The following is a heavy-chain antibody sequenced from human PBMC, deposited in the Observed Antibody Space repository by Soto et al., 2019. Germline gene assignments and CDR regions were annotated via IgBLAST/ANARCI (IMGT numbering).Heavy chain of an antibody. D-gene: IGHD3-10*01. Sequence: PGESLKISCKGSGYSFTSYWIGWVRQVPGKGLEWMGIIYPGDSDTRYSPSFQGQVTISADKSISTAYLQWSSLKASDTAMYYCARHVMVRGVITPLGDLNYYYYGMDVWGQGTTVTVSS. CDR1: GYSFTSYW. CDR3: ARHVMVRGVITPLGDLNYYYYGMDV. V-gene: IGHV5-51*01. J-gene: IGHJ6*02. CDR2: IYPGDSDT.